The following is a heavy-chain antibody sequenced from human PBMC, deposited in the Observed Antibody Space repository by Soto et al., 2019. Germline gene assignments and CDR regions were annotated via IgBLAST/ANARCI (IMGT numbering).Heavy chain of an antibody. CDR1: GYTLTELS. CDR2: FDPEDGET. J-gene: IGHJ4*02. D-gene: IGHD1-26*01. Sequence: ASVKVSCKVSGYTLTELSMHWVRQAPGKGLEWMGGFDPEDGETIYAQKFQGRVTMTEDTSTDTAYMELSSLRSEDTAVYYCATDISPTWELLRGLVYWGQGTLVTVSS. V-gene: IGHV1-24*01. CDR3: ATDISPTWELLRGLVY.